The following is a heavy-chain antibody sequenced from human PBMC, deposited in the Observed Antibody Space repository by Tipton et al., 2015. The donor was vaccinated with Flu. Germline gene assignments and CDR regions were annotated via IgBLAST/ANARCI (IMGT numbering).Heavy chain of an antibody. D-gene: IGHD3-22*01. J-gene: IGHJ3*02. V-gene: IGHV3-9*01. Sequence: SLRLSCAGSGFTFDDYAMHWVRQAPGKGLEWVSGISWYGDNIGYADSVKDRFTVSRDNAKNTLYLQMNSLRVEDTALYYCVILGYFVDGFDMWDQGTMVTVSS. CDR1: GFTFDDYA. CDR3: VILGYFVDGFDM. CDR2: ISWYGDNI.